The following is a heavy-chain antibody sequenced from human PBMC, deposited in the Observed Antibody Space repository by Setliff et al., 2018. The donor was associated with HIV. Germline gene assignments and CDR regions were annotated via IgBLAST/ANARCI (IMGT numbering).Heavy chain of an antibody. Sequence: SVKVSCKASGGTFSSYAISWVRQAPGQGLEWMGGIIPIFGTANYAQKFQGRVTITTDESTTTAYMELRSLRSEDTAVYYCARETYYGSGSYLPTEYYYYYMAVWGKGTTVTVSS. D-gene: IGHD3-10*01. CDR3: ARETYYGSGSYLPTEYYYYYMAV. V-gene: IGHV1-69*05. CDR2: IIPIFGTA. CDR1: GGTFSSYA. J-gene: IGHJ6*03.